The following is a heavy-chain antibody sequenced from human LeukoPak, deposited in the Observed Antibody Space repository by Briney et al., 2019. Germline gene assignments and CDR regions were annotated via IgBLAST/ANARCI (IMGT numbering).Heavy chain of an antibody. D-gene: IGHD2-2*01. Sequence: SVKVSCKASGGTFSSYAISWVRQAPGQGLEWMGGIIPIFGTANYAQKFQGRVTITADESTSTAYMELSSLRSEDTAVYYCASLSVVVPAAHFDYWGQGTLVTVSS. CDR3: ASLSVVVPAAHFDY. J-gene: IGHJ4*02. CDR2: IIPIFGTA. V-gene: IGHV1-69*13. CDR1: GGTFSSYA.